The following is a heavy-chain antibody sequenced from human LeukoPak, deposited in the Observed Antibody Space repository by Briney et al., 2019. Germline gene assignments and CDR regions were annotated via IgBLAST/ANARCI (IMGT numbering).Heavy chain of an antibody. V-gene: IGHV1-2*02. CDR1: GYTFTDYY. CDR3: ARVHLRVTDY. D-gene: IGHD4-11*01. CDR2: INADSGGT. Sequence: ASVQVSCKATGYTFTDYYMHWVRQAPGQGLEWMGWINADSGGTKFAQKFQGRVTMTRDTSISTAYMELSGLRSDDTAVYYCARVHLRVTDYWGQGTLVTVSS. J-gene: IGHJ4*02.